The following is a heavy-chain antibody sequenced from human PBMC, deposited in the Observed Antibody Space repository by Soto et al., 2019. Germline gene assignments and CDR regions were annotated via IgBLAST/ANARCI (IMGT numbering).Heavy chain of an antibody. CDR1: GFSLTTTEVG. V-gene: IGHV2-5*02. J-gene: IGHJ6*02. CDR2: IYWDDDK. Sequence: QITLKESGPTLVKPTQTLTLTCTFSGFSLTTTEVGVGWIRQPPGKALECLALIYWDDDKHYNPSLKSRLTIPMHHPKNQAVPTLANMDPVDTGTDSCALRGGIRAMDVGGQGTTVTVS. CDR3: ALRGGIRAMDV.